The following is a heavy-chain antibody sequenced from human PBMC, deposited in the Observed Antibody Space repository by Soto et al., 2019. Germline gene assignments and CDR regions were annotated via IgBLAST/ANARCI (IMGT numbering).Heavy chain of an antibody. Sequence: SETLSLTCAVYGGSFSGYYWSWIRQPPGKGLEWIGEINHSGSTNYNPSLKSRVTISVDTSKNQFSLKLSSVTAADTAVYYCARGRGYCSSTSCYMVYYYYMDVWGKGTTVTVSS. V-gene: IGHV4-34*01. CDR1: GGSFSGYY. CDR2: INHSGST. CDR3: ARGRGYCSSTSCYMVYYYYMDV. D-gene: IGHD2-2*02. J-gene: IGHJ6*03.